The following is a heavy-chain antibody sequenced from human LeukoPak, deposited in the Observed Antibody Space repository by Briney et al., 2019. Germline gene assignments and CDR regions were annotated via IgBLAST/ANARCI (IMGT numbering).Heavy chain of an antibody. V-gene: IGHV3-7*01. Sequence: PGGSLRLSCAASGFTFSSYWMSWVRQAPGKGLEWVAKIKQDGSEKYYVDSVKGRFTISRDNAKNSLYLQMNSLRAEDTAVYYCARLVVVVVAAGGYYYYYMDVWGKGTTVTVSS. D-gene: IGHD2-15*01. J-gene: IGHJ6*03. CDR1: GFTFSSYW. CDR2: IKQDGSEK. CDR3: ARLVVVVVAAGGYYYYYMDV.